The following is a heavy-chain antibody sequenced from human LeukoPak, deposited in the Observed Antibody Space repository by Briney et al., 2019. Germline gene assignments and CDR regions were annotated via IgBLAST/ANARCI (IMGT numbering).Heavy chain of an antibody. CDR2: ISGRGASK. V-gene: IGHV3-23*01. J-gene: IGHJ4*02. CDR1: GLTFNNYA. D-gene: IGHD2-15*01. Sequence: GGSLRLSCAVSGLTFNNYAMSWVRQAPGKGLEWVSGISGRGASKYYADSVKGRFTISRDNSKNTLYLQMNSLRAEDTAVYYCARDGDCSGGSCYSNEFDYWGQGTLVTVSS. CDR3: ARDGDCSGGSCYSNEFDY.